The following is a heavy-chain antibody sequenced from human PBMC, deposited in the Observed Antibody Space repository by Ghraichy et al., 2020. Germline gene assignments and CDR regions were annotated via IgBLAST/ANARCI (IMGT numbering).Heavy chain of an antibody. V-gene: IGHV4-34*01. D-gene: IGHD3-3*01. CDR2: INHSGTT. CDR3: ARRFWSGYRTGLGDAFDL. Sequence: ESLNISCAVYGGAFSGYYWTWIRQPPGKGLEWIGEINHSGTTTHNPSLNGRVTISLDMSKTHLSLNLSSVTAADTAVYYCARRFWSGYRTGLGDAFDLWGQGTTVTVSS. J-gene: IGHJ3*01. CDR1: GGAFSGYY.